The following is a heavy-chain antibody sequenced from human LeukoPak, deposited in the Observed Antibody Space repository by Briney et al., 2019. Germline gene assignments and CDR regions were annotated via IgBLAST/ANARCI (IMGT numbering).Heavy chain of an antibody. V-gene: IGHV1-18*01. CDR2: ISAYNGNT. CDR3: ARVIVVVPAAMGLADY. Sequence: ASVKVSCKGSGYTFTSYGISWVRQAPGQGLEWMGWISAYNGNTNYAQKLQGRVTMTTDTSTSTAYMELRSLRSDDTAVYYCARVIVVVPAAMGLADYWGQGTLVTVSS. J-gene: IGHJ4*02. D-gene: IGHD2-2*01. CDR1: GYTFTSYG.